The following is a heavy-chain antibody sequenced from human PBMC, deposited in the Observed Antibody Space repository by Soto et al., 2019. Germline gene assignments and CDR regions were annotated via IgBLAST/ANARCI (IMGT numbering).Heavy chain of an antibody. CDR3: ARGYYYGSASPPYYFDY. V-gene: IGHV4-30-2*01. J-gene: IGHJ4*02. CDR1: GGSISSGGYS. CDR2: IYHSGST. Sequence: QLQLQESGSGLVKPSQTLSLTCAVSGGSISSGGYSWSWIRQPPGKGLEWIGYIYHSGSTYYNPSLKSRVTISVDRSTNQFSLKLSSVTAADTAVYYCARGYYYGSASPPYYFDYWGQGTLVTVSS. D-gene: IGHD3-10*01.